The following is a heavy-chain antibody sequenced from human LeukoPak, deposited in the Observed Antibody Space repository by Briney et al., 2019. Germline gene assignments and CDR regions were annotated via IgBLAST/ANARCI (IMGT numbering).Heavy chain of an antibody. V-gene: IGHV3-7*05. CDR3: ARSNREFASGSGDY. CDR1: GFPFSTHW. D-gene: IGHD3-10*01. Sequence: GGSLRLSCAASGFPFSTHWMSWVRQAPGKGLEWVANINQDGSQKSCVDSVKGRFSISRDNAKNSLYLQMHSLRAEDTAVYYCARSNREFASGSGDYWGQGSLVTVSS. CDR2: INQDGSQK. J-gene: IGHJ4*02.